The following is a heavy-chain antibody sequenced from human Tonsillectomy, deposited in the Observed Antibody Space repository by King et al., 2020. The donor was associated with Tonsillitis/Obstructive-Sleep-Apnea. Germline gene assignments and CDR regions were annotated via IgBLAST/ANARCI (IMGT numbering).Heavy chain of an antibody. CDR3: ASVHRYCSSIRCPLDY. D-gene: IGHD2-2*01. Sequence: QLVQSGAEVKRPGSSVKVSCKASGFTFSRYGMHWVRQAPGKGLEWVAVIWYDGSNEYYADSVKGRFNVSRDNSKNTLYLQMNSLRAEDTAVYYCASVHRYCSSIRCPLDYWGQGTLVTVSS. V-gene: IGHV3-33*01. CDR2: IWYDGSNE. CDR1: GFTFSRYG. J-gene: IGHJ4*02.